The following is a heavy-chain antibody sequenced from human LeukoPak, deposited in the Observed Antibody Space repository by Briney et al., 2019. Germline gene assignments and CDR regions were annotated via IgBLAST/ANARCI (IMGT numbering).Heavy chain of an antibody. CDR2: IRSKANSYAT. D-gene: IGHD4-17*01. CDR1: GFTFSGSA. J-gene: IGHJ4*02. Sequence: GSLRLSCAASGFTFSGSAMHWVRQASGKGLEWVGRIRSKANSYATAYAASVKGRITICRDDSKNTAYLQMNSLKTEDTAVYYCTSWGGDDGDFKDYWGQGTLVTVSS. CDR3: TSWGGDDGDFKDY. V-gene: IGHV3-73*01.